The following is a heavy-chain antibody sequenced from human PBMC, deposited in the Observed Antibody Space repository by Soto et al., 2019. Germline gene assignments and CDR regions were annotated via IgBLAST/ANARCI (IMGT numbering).Heavy chain of an antibody. CDR2: IIPIFGTA. CDR3: ARGEPNYCSSTSCFLGYNWFDP. CDR1: GGTFSSYA. V-gene: IGHV1-69*13. D-gene: IGHD2-2*01. J-gene: IGHJ5*02. Sequence: SVKVSCKASGGTFSSYAISWVRQAPGQGLEWMGGIIPIFGTANYAQKFQGRVTITADESTSTAYMELSSLRSEDTAVYYCARGEPNYCSSTSCFLGYNWFDPWGQGTLVTVSS.